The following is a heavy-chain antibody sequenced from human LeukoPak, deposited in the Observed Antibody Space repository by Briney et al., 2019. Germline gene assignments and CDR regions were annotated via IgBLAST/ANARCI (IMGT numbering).Heavy chain of an antibody. V-gene: IGHV1-2*02. J-gene: IGHJ4*02. CDR2: INPNSGGT. Sequence: GASVTVSCKASGYTFTGYYMHWVRQAPGQGLEWMGWINPNSGGTNYAQKFQGRVTMTRDTSISTAYMEQSRLRSDDTAVYYCARVPSEWLVFDYWGQGTLVTVSS. CDR1: GYTFTGYY. D-gene: IGHD6-19*01. CDR3: ARVPSEWLVFDY.